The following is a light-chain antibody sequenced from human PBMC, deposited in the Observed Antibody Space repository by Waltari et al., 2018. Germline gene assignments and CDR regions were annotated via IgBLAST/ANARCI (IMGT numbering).Light chain of an antibody. Sequence: QSALTQPASVSGSPAQSITISCTGTSRDVGGYNLVPWYQQHPGKAPKLMIYEGSKRPSGLSTRFSGSKSGNTASLTISGLQAEDEADYYCCSYAGSSTFSYVFGTGTKVTVL. J-gene: IGLJ1*01. V-gene: IGLV2-23*03. CDR3: CSYAGSSTFSYV. CDR1: SRDVGGYNL. CDR2: EGS.